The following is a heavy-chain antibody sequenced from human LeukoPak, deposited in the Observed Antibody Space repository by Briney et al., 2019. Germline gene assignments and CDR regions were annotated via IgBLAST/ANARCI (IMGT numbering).Heavy chain of an antibody. Sequence: PGGSLRLSCAASGFTFSSYGMHWVRQAPGKGLEWVAFIRYDGSKKYYADSVKGRFTISRDNSKNTLYLQMNSLRAEDTAVYYCAKDYDPGIDIWGQGTMVTVSS. CDR1: GFTFSSYG. J-gene: IGHJ3*02. CDR2: IRYDGSKK. D-gene: IGHD5-12*01. V-gene: IGHV3-30*02. CDR3: AKDYDPGIDI.